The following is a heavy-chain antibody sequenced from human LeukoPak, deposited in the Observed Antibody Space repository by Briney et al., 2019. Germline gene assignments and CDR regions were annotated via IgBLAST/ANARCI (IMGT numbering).Heavy chain of an antibody. CDR2: IIPIFGTA. Sequence: SVKVSCKASGYTFTSYGISWVRQAPGQGLEWMGRIIPIFGTANYAQKFQGRVTITTDESTSTAYMELSSLRSEDTAVYYCAREGYYDSSGYPDGDDAFDIWGQGTMVTVSS. D-gene: IGHD3-22*01. V-gene: IGHV1-69*05. CDR1: GYTFTSYG. J-gene: IGHJ3*02. CDR3: AREGYYDSSGYPDGDDAFDI.